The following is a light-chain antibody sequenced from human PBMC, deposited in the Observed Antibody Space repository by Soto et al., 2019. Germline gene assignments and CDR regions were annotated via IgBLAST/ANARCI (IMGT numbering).Light chain of an antibody. Sequence: EIVMTQSPDTLSVSPGDTATLSCRASKSVSHYLAWYQQKPGQPPRLLIYHASIRATGIPARFSGSGSGTEFTLTISSLLSEDFAVYYCQEYDNRPPWTFGQGTRVEIK. CDR2: HAS. CDR1: KSVSHY. CDR3: QEYDNRPPWT. J-gene: IGKJ1*01. V-gene: IGKV3-15*01.